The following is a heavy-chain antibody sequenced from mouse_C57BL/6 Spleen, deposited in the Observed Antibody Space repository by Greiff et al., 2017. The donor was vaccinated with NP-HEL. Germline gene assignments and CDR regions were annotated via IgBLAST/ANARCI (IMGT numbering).Heavy chain of an antibody. CDR3: AKNSDYGSSYPWYFDV. CDR1: GFSLTSYG. D-gene: IGHD1-1*01. CDR2: IWRGGST. Sequence: VQLKESGPGLVQPSQSLSITCTVSGFSLTSYGVHWVRQSPGKGLEWLGVIWRGGSTDYNAAFMSRLSITKDNSKSQVFFKMNSLQADDTAIYYCAKNSDYGSSYPWYFDVWGTGTTVTVSS. V-gene: IGHV2-5*01. J-gene: IGHJ1*03.